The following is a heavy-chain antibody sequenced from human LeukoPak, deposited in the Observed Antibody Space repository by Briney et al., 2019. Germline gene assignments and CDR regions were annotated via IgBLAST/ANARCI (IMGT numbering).Heavy chain of an antibody. Sequence: ASVKVSCKASGYTFTGYYMHWVRQAPGQGLEWMGWINPNRGGTNYAQKFQGRVTTTRDTSISTAYMELSRLRSDDTAVYYCARDLHSSGYSLQPRPFYYYYMDVWGKGTTVTVSS. CDR2: INPNRGGT. V-gene: IGHV1-2*02. CDR3: ARDLHSSGYSLQPRPFYYYYMDV. CDR1: GYTFTGYY. D-gene: IGHD3-22*01. J-gene: IGHJ6*03.